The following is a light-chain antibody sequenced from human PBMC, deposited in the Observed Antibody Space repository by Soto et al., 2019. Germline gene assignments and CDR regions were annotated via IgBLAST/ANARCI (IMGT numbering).Light chain of an antibody. Sequence: DIQLTQSPSSLSASLGDRVTITCRTSQDVNNYLNWYQQKPGKPPKLLIYDASKLGRGVPTRFSASGSVTDFTFTISALQPEDFATYYCQQYDALPPAFGPGTKVDL. J-gene: IGKJ3*01. V-gene: IGKV1-33*01. CDR3: QQYDALPPA. CDR1: QDVNNY. CDR2: DAS.